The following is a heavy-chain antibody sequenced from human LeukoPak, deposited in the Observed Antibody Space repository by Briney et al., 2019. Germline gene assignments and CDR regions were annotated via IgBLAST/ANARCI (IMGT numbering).Heavy chain of an antibody. V-gene: IGHV3-30-3*01. Sequence: GRSLRLSCAASGFTFSSYAMHWVRQAPGKGLEWVAVISYDGSNKYYADSVKGRLTISRDNSKNTLYLQMNSLRAEDTAVYYCARGTEWIQPWTVDYWGQGTLVTVSS. CDR1: GFTFSSYA. D-gene: IGHD5-18*01. J-gene: IGHJ4*02. CDR2: ISYDGSNK. CDR3: ARGTEWIQPWTVDY.